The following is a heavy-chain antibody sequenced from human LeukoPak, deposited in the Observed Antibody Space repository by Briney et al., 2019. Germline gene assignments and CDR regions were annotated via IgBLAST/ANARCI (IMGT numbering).Heavy chain of an antibody. Sequence: ASVKVSCKASGYTFTSYGISWVRQAPGQGLEWTGWISAYNGNTNYAQKLQGRVTMTTDTSTSTAYMELRSLRSDDTAVYYCARGFYGGNSWLRAASRNDAFDIWGQGTMVTVSS. V-gene: IGHV1-18*01. CDR2: ISAYNGNT. CDR1: GYTFTSYG. J-gene: IGHJ3*02. D-gene: IGHD4-23*01. CDR3: ARGFYGGNSWLRAASRNDAFDI.